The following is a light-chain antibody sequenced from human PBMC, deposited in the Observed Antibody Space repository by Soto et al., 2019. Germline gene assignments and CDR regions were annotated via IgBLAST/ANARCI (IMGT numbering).Light chain of an antibody. Sequence: QSALTQPRSVSGSPGQSVTISCTGTSSDVGGYNSVSWYQQHPGKAPKLMIYDVTKRPSGVPDRFSGSKSGNTASLTISGLQAEYEADYSCCSYAASYTYVFGGGTEVTVL. V-gene: IGLV2-11*01. CDR2: DVT. CDR3: CSYAASYTYV. CDR1: SSDVGGYNS. J-gene: IGLJ2*01.